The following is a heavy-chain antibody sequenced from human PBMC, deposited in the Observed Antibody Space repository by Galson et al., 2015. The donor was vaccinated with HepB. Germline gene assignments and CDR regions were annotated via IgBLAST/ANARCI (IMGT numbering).Heavy chain of an antibody. CDR3: ASWEEQQLTGIFSY. D-gene: IGHD6-13*01. J-gene: IGHJ4*01. V-gene: IGHV3-30*04. CDR2: ISYDGNNK. Sequence: SLRLSCAASGFTFTTYAMDWVRQAPGKGLEWVAVISYDGNNKYYADSVKGRFTISRDNSKNTLYLQMNSLRAEDTAVYYCASWEEQQLTGIFSYWDHGTLVTVSS. CDR1: GFTFTTYA.